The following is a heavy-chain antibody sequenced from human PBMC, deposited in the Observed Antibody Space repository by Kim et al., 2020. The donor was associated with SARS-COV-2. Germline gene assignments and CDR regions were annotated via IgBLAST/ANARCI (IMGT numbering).Heavy chain of an antibody. Sequence: GGSLRLSCAASGFTFSDYYMSWIRQAPGKGLECVSYISSSGSTIYYADSVKGRFTISRDNAKNSLYLQMNSLRAEDTAVYYCARADYGDYKPYYYYGMDVWGHGTTVTVSS. D-gene: IGHD4-17*01. J-gene: IGHJ6*02. CDR1: GFTFSDYY. CDR2: ISSSGSTI. CDR3: ARADYGDYKPYYYYGMDV. V-gene: IGHV3-11*04.